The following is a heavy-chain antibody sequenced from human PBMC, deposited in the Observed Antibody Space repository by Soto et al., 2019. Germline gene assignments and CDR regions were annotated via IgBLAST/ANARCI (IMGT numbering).Heavy chain of an antibody. CDR1: GGSISRYY. D-gene: IGHD2-21*02. J-gene: IGHJ6*02. CDR2: MYNTGST. V-gene: IGHV4-59*01. CDR3: ARDLWGYCGTDCYPLDV. Sequence: PSEILSLTCTVSGGSISRYYWSWIRQPPGKGLEWIGYMYNTGSTVYNPPFKSRVTISVDTSKNQFSLKLNSVTAADTAVYYCARDLWGYCGTDCYPLDVWGQGTTVTVSS.